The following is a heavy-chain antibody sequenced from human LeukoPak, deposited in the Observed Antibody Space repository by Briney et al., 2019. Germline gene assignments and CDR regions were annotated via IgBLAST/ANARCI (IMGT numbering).Heavy chain of an antibody. CDR2: IYHSGST. J-gene: IGHJ5*02. D-gene: IGHD5-12*01. V-gene: IGHV4-4*02. CDR3: ARAGGYSGYDWGVDWFDP. Sequence: PSETLSLTCAVSGGPISSSHWWSWVRQSPGKGLEWIGEIYHSGSTNYNPSLKSRVTISVDKSKNQFSLKLSSVTAADTAVYYCARAGGYSGYDWGVDWFDPWGQGTLVTVSS. CDR1: GGPISSSHW.